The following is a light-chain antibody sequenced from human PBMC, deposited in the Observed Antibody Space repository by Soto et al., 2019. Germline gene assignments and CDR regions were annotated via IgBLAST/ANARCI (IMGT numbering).Light chain of an antibody. CDR1: QALSNY. Sequence: DIQLTQSPSVLSASVGDTVTITCRASQALSNYLAWYQQKPGKAPDLLIYSASTLQSGVTSRFSGSGSETEFSLTIRALQPEDFATYYCQQLSRYPLTFGGGTKVYIK. J-gene: IGKJ4*01. CDR3: QQLSRYPLT. V-gene: IGKV1-9*01. CDR2: SAS.